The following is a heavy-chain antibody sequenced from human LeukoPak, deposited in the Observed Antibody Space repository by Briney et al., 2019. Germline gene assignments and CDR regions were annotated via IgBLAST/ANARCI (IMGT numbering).Heavy chain of an antibody. J-gene: IGHJ4*02. V-gene: IGHV3-48*02. CDR3: AREGYDILTGYYGIDY. CDR1: GFTFSSYS. D-gene: IGHD3-9*01. CDR2: ISSSSSTI. Sequence: PGRALRLSCAASGFTFSSYSMNWVRQAPGKGLEWVSYISSSSSTIYYADSVKGRFTISRDNAKNSLYLQMNSLRDEDTAVYYCAREGYDILTGYYGIDYWGQGTLVTVSS.